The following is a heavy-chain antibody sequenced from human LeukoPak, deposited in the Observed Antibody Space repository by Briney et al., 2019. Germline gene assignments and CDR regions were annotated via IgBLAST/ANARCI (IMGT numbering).Heavy chain of an antibody. D-gene: IGHD6-19*01. CDR2: INPNSGGT. J-gene: IGHJ6*02. CDR3: ATLVAVAGATGYYYYGMDV. V-gene: IGHV1-2*02. CDR1: GYTFTGYY. Sequence: SVKVSCKASGYTFTGYYMHWVRQAPGQGLEWMGWINPNSGGTNYAQKFQGRVTMTRDTSISTAYMELSRLRSDDTAVYYCATLVAVAGATGYYYYGMDVWGQGTTVTVS.